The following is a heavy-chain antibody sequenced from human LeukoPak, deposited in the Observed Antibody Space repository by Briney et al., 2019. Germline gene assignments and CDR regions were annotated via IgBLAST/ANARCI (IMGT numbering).Heavy chain of an antibody. CDR3: AREQTPIIHYYFDS. J-gene: IGHJ4*02. CDR1: GFTFSSYW. Sequence: GGSLRLSCAASGFTFSSYWMSWVRQAPGKGLEWVANIKQDGSDYYYVDSVKGRFTISRDNAKNSLYLQMNSLRAEDTAVYYCAREQTPIIHYYFDSWGQGTLVTVSS. CDR2: IKQDGSDY. V-gene: IGHV3-7*01. D-gene: IGHD5-12*01.